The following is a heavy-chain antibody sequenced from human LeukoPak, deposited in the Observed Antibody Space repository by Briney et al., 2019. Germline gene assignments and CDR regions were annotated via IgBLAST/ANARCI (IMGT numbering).Heavy chain of an antibody. CDR1: GGSISSYY. Sequence: SETLSLTCAVSGGSISSYYWSWIRQPPGKGLEWIGYIYYSGSTNYNPSLKSRVTISVDTSKNQFSLKLSSVTAADTAVYYCARYRYYGSGSYVLDYWGQGTLVTVSS. J-gene: IGHJ4*02. CDR3: ARYRYYGSGSYVLDY. D-gene: IGHD3-10*01. CDR2: IYYSGST. V-gene: IGHV4-59*08.